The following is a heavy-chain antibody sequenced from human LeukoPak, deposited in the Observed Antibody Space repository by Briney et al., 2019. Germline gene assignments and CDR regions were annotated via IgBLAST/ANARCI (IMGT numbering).Heavy chain of an antibody. J-gene: IGHJ4*02. CDR2: VHYSGNT. V-gene: IGHV4-59*01. CDR3: ARGDRVGASGYYFDY. Sequence: SETLSLTYTVSGGSISGFFWSWIRQPPGKGLEWIASVHYSGNTNYNPSLKSRVTLSVDTSKNQFSLKLSSVTAADTAVYYCARGDRVGASGYYFDYWGQGMLVTVSS. D-gene: IGHD1-26*01. CDR1: GGSISGFF.